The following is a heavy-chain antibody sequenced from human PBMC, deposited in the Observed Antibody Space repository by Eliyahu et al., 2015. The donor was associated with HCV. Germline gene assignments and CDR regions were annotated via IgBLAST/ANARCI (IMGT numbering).Heavy chain of an antibody. J-gene: IGHJ6*04. CDR2: IRTKPYGGTA. D-gene: IGHD3-9*01. CDR3: TRIKSDDYFDSLPPQDV. CDR1: GFTFAYXA. Sequence: EVQLVESGGGLVQPGRSLRLSCTASGFTFAYXAMSWFXXAPGKGLEWVSFIRTKPYGGTAEYAASVQGRFTISRDDSKSIAYLQMNSLKTEDTAVYYCTRIKSDDYFDSLPPQDVWGKGTTVTVSS. V-gene: IGHV3-49*03.